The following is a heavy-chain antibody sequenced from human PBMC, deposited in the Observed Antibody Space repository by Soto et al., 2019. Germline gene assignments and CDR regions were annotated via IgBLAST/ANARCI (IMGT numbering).Heavy chain of an antibody. CDR2: ISYDGSNK. CDR3: AKDRSGDSFGTYYYYYYMDV. D-gene: IGHD3-10*01. V-gene: IGHV3-30*18. Sequence: AGGSLRLSCAASGFTFSSYGMHWVRQAPGKGLEWVAVISYDGSNKYYADSVKGRFTISRDNSKNTLYLQMNSLRAEDTAVYYCAKDRSGDSFGTYYYYYYMDVWGKGTTVTVSS. CDR1: GFTFSSYG. J-gene: IGHJ6*03.